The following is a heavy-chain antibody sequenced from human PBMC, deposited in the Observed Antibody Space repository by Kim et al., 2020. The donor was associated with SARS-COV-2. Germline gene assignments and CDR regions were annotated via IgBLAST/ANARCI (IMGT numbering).Heavy chain of an antibody. J-gene: IGHJ3*02. CDR3: AKPNSGSYLMVPAFDI. Sequence: SVKGRFTISRDNSKNTLYLQMNSLRAEDTAVYYCAKPNSGSYLMVPAFDIWGQGTMVTVSS. D-gene: IGHD1-26*01. V-gene: IGHV3-30*02.